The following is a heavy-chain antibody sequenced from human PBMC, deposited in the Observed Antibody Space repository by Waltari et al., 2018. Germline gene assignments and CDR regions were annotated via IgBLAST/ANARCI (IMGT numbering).Heavy chain of an antibody. J-gene: IGHJ4*02. V-gene: IGHV4-39*01. Sequence: QLQLPESGPVLVKPSVTLSLTCTVSAGSISSSTYYWGWTRQPPGKGREWIGSSYYSGSTYYNPTLKSRVTIAGDTSKNQFSLKLSSVTAADTAVYYCARHQYSSRGGVDYWGQGTLVTVSS. CDR3: ARHQYSSRGGVDY. D-gene: IGHD6-13*01. CDR2: SYYSGST. CDR1: AGSISSSTYY.